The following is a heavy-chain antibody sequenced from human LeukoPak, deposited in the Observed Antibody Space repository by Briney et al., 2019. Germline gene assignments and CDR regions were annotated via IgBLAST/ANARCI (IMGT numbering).Heavy chain of an antibody. CDR3: ARKWLSNAFDI. V-gene: IGHV3-20*04. J-gene: IGHJ3*02. Sequence: GGSLSLSCSASGFTFDDFGMSWVRQVRGKGLEWVSGINWNGGRTGYADSVKGRFTISRDNAKKSLYLQMNSLRAEDTALYYCARKWLSNAFDIWGQGTMVTVSS. D-gene: IGHD5-12*01. CDR2: INWNGGRT. CDR1: GFTFDDFG.